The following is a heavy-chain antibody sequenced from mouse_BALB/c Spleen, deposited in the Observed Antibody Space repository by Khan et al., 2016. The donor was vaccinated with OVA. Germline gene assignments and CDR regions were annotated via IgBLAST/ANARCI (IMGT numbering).Heavy chain of an antibody. V-gene: IGHV1-4*01. J-gene: IGHJ3*01. CDR1: GYTFTTYT. CDR2: INPSSGYT. Sequence: QVQLKESGAELARPGASVKMSCTASGYTFTTYTMHWVQQRPGQGLEWIGYINPSSGYTYYNQKFKDKSTLTADKSSSTAYMQLSSLTTDYSAVYYCARYGSCYSSDGCFSYWGQGTLVTVSA. D-gene: IGHD2-14*01. CDR3: ARYGSCYSSDGCFSY.